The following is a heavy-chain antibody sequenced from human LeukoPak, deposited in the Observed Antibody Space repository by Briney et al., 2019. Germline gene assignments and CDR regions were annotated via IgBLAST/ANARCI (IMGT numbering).Heavy chain of an antibody. CDR2: IIPIFGTA. J-gene: IGHJ6*02. CDR1: GYTSTNYG. D-gene: IGHD3-10*01. Sequence: ASVKVSCKASGYTSTNYGISWVRQAPGQGLEWMGGIIPIFGTANYAQKFQGRVTITADESTSTAYMELSSLRSEDTAVYYCARDTLGSGPAPYGMDVWGQGTTVTVSS. V-gene: IGHV1-69*13. CDR3: ARDTLGSGPAPYGMDV.